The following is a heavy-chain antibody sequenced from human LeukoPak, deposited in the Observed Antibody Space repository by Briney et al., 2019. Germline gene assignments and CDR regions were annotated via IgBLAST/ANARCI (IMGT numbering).Heavy chain of an antibody. CDR3: AMVTFNYFGSGDAFDI. V-gene: IGHV3-66*01. D-gene: IGHD3-10*01. CDR1: GFTVSSNY. Sequence: GGSLRLSCAASGFTVSSNYMSWVRQAPGKGLEWVSIIYSDGSTYYADSVKGRFTISRDNSKNTLYLQMNSMRAEDTAVYYCAMVTFNYFGSGDAFDIWGQGTMVTVSS. CDR2: IYSDGST. J-gene: IGHJ3*02.